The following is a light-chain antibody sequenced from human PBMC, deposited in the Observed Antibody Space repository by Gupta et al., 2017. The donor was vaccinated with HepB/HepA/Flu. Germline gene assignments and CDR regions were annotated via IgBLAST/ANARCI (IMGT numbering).Light chain of an antibody. Sequence: EIVLPPYPATLSLSPGERATLSCRASQSVSSYLAWYQHKPGQAPRLLMYDASSRATGIPARFSGSGSGTDFTLNISNIEPEDFAVYYCQQRSSWPRTFGQGTKAEIK. CDR2: DAS. CDR1: QSVSSY. V-gene: IGKV3-11*01. CDR3: QQRSSWPRT. J-gene: IGKJ1*01.